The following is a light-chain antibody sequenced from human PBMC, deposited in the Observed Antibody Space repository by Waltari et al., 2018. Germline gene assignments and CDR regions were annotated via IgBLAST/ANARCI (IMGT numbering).Light chain of an antibody. Sequence: SALTQPPSAPGSPGQSVTLSCTGPRNHVAGYNDVSWYQQYTGKVPKLLIYEVNKRPSGVPDRFSGSKSGNTASLTVSGLQAEDEATYYCTSYAGINNLVFGTGTKVTVL. CDR2: EVN. CDR3: TSYAGINNLV. CDR1: RNHVAGYND. J-gene: IGLJ1*01. V-gene: IGLV2-8*01.